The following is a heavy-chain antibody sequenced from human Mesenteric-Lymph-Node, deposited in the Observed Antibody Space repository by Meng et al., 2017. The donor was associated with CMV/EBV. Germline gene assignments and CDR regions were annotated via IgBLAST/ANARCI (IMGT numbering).Heavy chain of an antibody. CDR1: GFSLSYSGVG. V-gene: IGHV2-5*01. Sequence: SGFSLSYSGVGVGWIRQPPGKALEWLALIYWNDDKRYSPSLKSRLTITKDTSKNQVVLTMTNMDPVDTATYYCAHSDSSGYYYVLDYWGQGTLVIVSS. CDR3: AHSDSSGYYYVLDY. J-gene: IGHJ4*02. CDR2: IYWNDDK. D-gene: IGHD3-22*01.